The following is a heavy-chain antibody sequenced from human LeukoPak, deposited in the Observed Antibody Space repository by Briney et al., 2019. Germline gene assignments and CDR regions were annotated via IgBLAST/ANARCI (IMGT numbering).Heavy chain of an antibody. Sequence: GRSLRLSCAASGFSFSAYGVHWVRQAPGKGLEWGAVIWYDGSSEDYADSVKGRFTFSRDNSKNTLYLQMNRLTVEDTAVYSCARSQRSSLIDYWGKGTLVTVSS. V-gene: IGHV3-33*01. J-gene: IGHJ4*02. D-gene: IGHD6-13*01. CDR3: ARSQRSSLIDY. CDR1: GFSFSAYG. CDR2: IWYDGSSE.